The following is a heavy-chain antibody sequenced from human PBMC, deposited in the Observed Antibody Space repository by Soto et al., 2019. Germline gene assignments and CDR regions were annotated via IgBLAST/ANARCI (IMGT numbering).Heavy chain of an antibody. Sequence: PGGSLRLSCAASGFTFSTYVMHWVRQAPGKGLEWVALISEDGGKKYYADSVKGRFTISRDNSKDLLYLQMNSLRAEDTAVYYCAKPLGSGYADAFNMWGRGTMVTVSS. J-gene: IGHJ3*02. CDR3: AKPLGSGYADAFNM. CDR2: ISEDGGKK. D-gene: IGHD3-3*01. CDR1: GFTFSTYV. V-gene: IGHV3-30*18.